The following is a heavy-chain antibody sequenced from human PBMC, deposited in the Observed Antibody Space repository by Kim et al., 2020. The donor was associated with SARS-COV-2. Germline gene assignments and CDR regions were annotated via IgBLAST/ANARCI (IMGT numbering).Heavy chain of an antibody. CDR3: ARDPTVVPLGGYFDV. V-gene: IGHV4-31*03. CDR2: ISDSGVA. D-gene: IGHD2-2*01. J-gene: IGHJ2*01. Sequence: SETLSLTCTVSGGSISRGGDYWSWIRQSPGRGLEWLGFISDSGVAYYNPSFRSRIAISVDTSNNRFSLRLSDVTAADTAIYYCARDPTVVPLGGYFDVWG. CDR1: GGSISRGGDY.